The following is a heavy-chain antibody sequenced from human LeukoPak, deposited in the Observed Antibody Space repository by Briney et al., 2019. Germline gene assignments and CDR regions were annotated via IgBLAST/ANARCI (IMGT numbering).Heavy chain of an antibody. D-gene: IGHD6-19*01. V-gene: IGHV3-7*01. J-gene: IGHJ4*02. CDR2: IKQDGTEK. Sequence: GGFLRLSCAASGFTFGSYWMTWVRQAPGKGLEWVANIKQDGTEKYYVDSVKGRFTISRDNVKKSLYLQMNSLRAEDTAVYYCARARWYSSGWWTNDYWGQGTLVTVSS. CDR1: GFTFGSYW. CDR3: ARARWYSSGWWTNDY.